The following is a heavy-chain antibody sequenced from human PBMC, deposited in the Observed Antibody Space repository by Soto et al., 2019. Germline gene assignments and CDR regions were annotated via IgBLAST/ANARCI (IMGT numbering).Heavy chain of an antibody. CDR2: ITSSGGNA. CDR3: EPDMYTTYVNYFDI. Sequence: GGSLRLSCAASGFSFKDYYMTWMRQTPEKGLEWISTITSSGGNAYYAASVKGRVTISRDNAHNSLYLQMSGLRAEDTALYYCEPDMYTTYVNYFDIWGQGTLVTVSS. V-gene: IGHV3-11*01. J-gene: IGHJ4*02. D-gene: IGHD2-2*02. CDR1: GFSFKDYY.